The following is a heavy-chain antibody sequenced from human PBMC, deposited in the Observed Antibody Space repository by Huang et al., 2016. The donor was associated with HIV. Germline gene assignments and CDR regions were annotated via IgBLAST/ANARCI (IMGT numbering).Heavy chain of an antibody. CDR2: IIPRFGTR. CDR1: GGSFNNFG. Sequence: QVQLVQSGAEVRKPGSSVKVSCRASGGSFNNFGINWVRPAPGQGLEWMGGIIPRFGTRNDAQRFQGRVTITADDTTGVVYMELSSLRSDDTAVYFCAKRGGAWGSPYAFDLWGPGTMVTVSS. D-gene: IGHD3-16*01. CDR3: AKRGGAWGSPYAFDL. V-gene: IGHV1-69*13. J-gene: IGHJ3*01.